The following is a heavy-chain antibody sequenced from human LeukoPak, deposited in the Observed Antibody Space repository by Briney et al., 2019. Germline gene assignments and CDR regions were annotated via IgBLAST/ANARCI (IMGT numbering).Heavy chain of an antibody. CDR3: ARHPGYWGQWLRHYYYMDV. D-gene: IGHD6-19*01. J-gene: IGHJ6*03. CDR2: INHSGST. V-gene: IGHV4-34*01. CDR1: GFTFSSYS. Sequence: GSLRLSCAASGFTFSSYSMSWIRQPPGKGLEWIGEINHSGSTNYNPSLKSRVTISVDTSKNQFSLKLSSVTAADTAVYYCARHPGYWGQWLRHYYYMDVWGKGTTVTISS.